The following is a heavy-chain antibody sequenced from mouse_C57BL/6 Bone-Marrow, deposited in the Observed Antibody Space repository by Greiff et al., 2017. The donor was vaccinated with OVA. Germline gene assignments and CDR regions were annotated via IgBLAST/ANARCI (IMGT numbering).Heavy chain of an antibody. CDR2: INPNNGGT. Sequence: EVQLQQSGPELVKPGASVKISCKASGYTFTDYYMNWVKQSHGKSLEWIGDINPNNGGTSYNQKVKGKATLTVDKSSSTAYMELRSLTSEDSAVYYSARGGYWYFDVWGTGTTVTVSS. V-gene: IGHV1-26*01. CDR1: GYTFTDYY. CDR3: ARGGYWYFDV. J-gene: IGHJ1*03.